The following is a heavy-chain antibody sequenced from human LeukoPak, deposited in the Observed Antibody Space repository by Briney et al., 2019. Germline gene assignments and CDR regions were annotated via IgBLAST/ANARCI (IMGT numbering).Heavy chain of an antibody. V-gene: IGHV4-39*07. CDR2: IYYSGST. CDR3: ATYYYGSGSYYRNYYGMDV. Sequence: SETLSLTCTVSGGSISSSSYYWGWIRQPPGKGLEWIGSIYYSGSTYYNPSLKSRVTISVDTSKNQFSLKLTSVTAADTAVYYCATYYYGSGSYYRNYYGMDVWGQGTTVTVSS. D-gene: IGHD3-10*01. J-gene: IGHJ6*02. CDR1: GGSISSSSYY.